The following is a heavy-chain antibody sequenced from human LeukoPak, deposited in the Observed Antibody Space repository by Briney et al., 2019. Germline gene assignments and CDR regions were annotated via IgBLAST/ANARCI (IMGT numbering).Heavy chain of an antibody. CDR3: ARLKVVVAATPDYFDY. Sequence: PSETLSLTCTVSGGSISSYYWSWIRQSPGKGLEWIGYIYYSGSTNYNPSLKSRVTISVDTSKNQFSLKLSSVTAADTAVYYCARLKVVVAATPDYFDYWGQGTLVTVSS. CDR2: IYYSGST. V-gene: IGHV4-59*08. J-gene: IGHJ4*02. CDR1: GGSISSYY. D-gene: IGHD2-15*01.